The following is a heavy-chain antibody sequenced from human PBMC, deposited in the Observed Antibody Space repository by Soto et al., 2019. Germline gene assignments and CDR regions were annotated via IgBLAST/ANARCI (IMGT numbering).Heavy chain of an antibody. Sequence: GESLKISCKGSGYSFTSYWISWVRQMPGKGLEWMGRIDPSDSYTNYSPSFQGHVTISADKSISTAYLQWSSLKASDTAMYYCARQGIVVVVAAPWYYGMDDWGQGTTV. CDR2: IDPSDSYT. D-gene: IGHD2-15*01. J-gene: IGHJ6*01. V-gene: IGHV5-10-1*01. CDR3: ARQGIVVVVAAPWYYGMDD. CDR1: GYSFTSYW.